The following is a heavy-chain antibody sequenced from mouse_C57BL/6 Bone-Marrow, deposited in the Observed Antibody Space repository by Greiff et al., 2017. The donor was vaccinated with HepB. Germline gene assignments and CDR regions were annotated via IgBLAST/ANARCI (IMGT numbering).Heavy chain of an antibody. CDR1: GFTFSSYA. Sequence: EVQVVESGGGLVKPGGSLKLSCAASGFTFSSYAMSWVRQTPEKRLEWVATISDGGSYTYYPDNLKGRFTISKDNAKNNQYLQMSHLKSEDTAMYYCASTPITTVVYFAYWGQGTTLTVTS. J-gene: IGHJ2*01. D-gene: IGHD1-1*01. CDR2: ISDGGSYT. CDR3: ASTPITTVVYFAY. V-gene: IGHV5-4*01.